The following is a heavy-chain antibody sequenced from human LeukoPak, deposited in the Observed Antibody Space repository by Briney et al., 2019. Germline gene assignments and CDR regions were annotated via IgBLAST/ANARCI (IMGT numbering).Heavy chain of an antibody. J-gene: IGHJ4*02. CDR3: ASGPVRLQTNYYYDSSGYYLYYFDY. D-gene: IGHD3-22*01. Sequence: PSETLSLTCPVSGGSISSSSYYWGWIRQPPGKGLEWIGSIYYSGSTYYNPSLKSRVTISVDTSKNQFSLKLSSVTAADTAVYYCASGPVRLQTNYYYDSSGYYLYYFDYWGQGTLVTVSS. CDR2: IYYSGST. V-gene: IGHV4-39*01. CDR1: GGSISSSSYY.